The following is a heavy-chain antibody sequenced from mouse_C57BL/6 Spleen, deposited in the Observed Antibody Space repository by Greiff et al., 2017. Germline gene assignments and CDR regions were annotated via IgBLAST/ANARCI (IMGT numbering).Heavy chain of an antibody. V-gene: IGHV1-15*01. CDR1: GYTFTDYE. CDR3: TRWALYFDY. J-gene: IGHJ2*01. CDR2: IDPETGGT. Sequence: VKVVESGAELVRPGASVTLSCKASGYTFTDYEMHWVKQTPVHGLEWIGAIDPETGGTAYNQKFKGKAILTADKSSSTAYMELRSLTSEDSAVYYCTRWALYFDYWGQGTTLTVSS.